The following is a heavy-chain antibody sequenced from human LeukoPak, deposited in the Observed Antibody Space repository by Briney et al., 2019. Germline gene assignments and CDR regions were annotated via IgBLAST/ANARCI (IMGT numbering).Heavy chain of an antibody. CDR2: ISWNSGSI. J-gene: IGHJ4*02. CDR3: AKGKDYYGPIDY. Sequence: GGSLRLSCAASGFTFDDYAMHWVRQAPGEGLEWVSGISWNSGSIGYADSVKGRFTISRDNAKNSLYLQMNSLRAEDTALYYCAKGKDYYGPIDYWGQGTLVTVSS. CDR1: GFTFDDYA. V-gene: IGHV3-9*01. D-gene: IGHD3-10*01.